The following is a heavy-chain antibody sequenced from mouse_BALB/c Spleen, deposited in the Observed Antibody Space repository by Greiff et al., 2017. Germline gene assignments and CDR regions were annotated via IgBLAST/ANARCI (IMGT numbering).Heavy chain of an antibody. V-gene: IGHV5-6-5*01. CDR2: ISSGGST. CDR3: ARVGSSYYAMDY. J-gene: IGHJ4*01. CDR1: GFTFSSYA. D-gene: IGHD1-1*01. Sequence: EVQVVESGGGLVKPGGSLKLSCAASGFTFSSYAMSWVRQTPEKRLEWVASISSGGSTYYPDSVKGRFTISRDNARNILYLQMSSLRSEDTAMYYCARVGSSYYAMDYWGQGTSVTVSS.